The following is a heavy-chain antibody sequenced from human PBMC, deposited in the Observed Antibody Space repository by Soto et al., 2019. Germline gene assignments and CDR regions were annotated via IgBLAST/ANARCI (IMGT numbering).Heavy chain of an antibody. D-gene: IGHD6-13*01. Sequence: GASVKVSCKASGYTFTSYGISWVRQAPGQGLEWMGWISAYNGNTNYAQKLQGRVTMTTDTSTSTAYMELRSLRSDDTAVYYCARAYSSSWYRSRLGFDYWGQGTLVTVSS. V-gene: IGHV1-18*01. CDR3: ARAYSSSWYRSRLGFDY. CDR1: GYTFTSYG. J-gene: IGHJ4*02. CDR2: ISAYNGNT.